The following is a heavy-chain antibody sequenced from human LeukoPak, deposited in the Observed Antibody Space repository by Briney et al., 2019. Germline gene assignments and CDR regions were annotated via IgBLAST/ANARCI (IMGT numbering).Heavy chain of an antibody. CDR3: AKGGRAIYGDYTSDY. CDR1: GFTFSSYG. Sequence: GGSLRLSCAASGFTFSSYGMHWVRQAPGKGLEGVAVISYDGSNKYYADSVKGRFTISRDNSKNTLYLQMNSLRAEDTAVYYCAKGGRAIYGDYTSDYWGQGTLVTVSS. J-gene: IGHJ4*02. V-gene: IGHV3-30*18. D-gene: IGHD4-17*01. CDR2: ISYDGSNK.